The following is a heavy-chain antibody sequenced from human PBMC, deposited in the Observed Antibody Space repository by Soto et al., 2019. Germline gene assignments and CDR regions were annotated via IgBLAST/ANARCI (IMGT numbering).Heavy chain of an antibody. V-gene: IGHV3-11*06. J-gene: IGHJ4*02. CDR2: ISQTGAYT. CDR1: GFTFSEYY. D-gene: IGHD1-1*01. Sequence: PGGSLRLSCAASGFTFSEYYISWVRQAPGRGLEWLSYISQTGAYTKYADSVRSPFTISRDNAKNSLYLQMNSLRVEDTAVYYCTSVQRRQTGLRVWGQGTLVTVSS. CDR3: TSVQRRQTGLRV.